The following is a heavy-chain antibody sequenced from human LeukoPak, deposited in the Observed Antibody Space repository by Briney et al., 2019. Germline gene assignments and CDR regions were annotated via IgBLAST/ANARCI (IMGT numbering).Heavy chain of an antibody. CDR2: MYYSGST. V-gene: IGHV4-61*01. D-gene: IGHD6-6*01. J-gene: IGHJ6*02. Sequence: KPSETLSLTCTVSGGSVSSGSYYWSWIRQPPGKGLEWIGYMYYSGSTNYNPSLESRVTISVDTSKNQFSLKLSSVTAADTAVYYCARESYQDYSSSSPYGMDVWGQGTTVTVSS. CDR1: GGSVSSGSYY. CDR3: ARESYQDYSSSSPYGMDV.